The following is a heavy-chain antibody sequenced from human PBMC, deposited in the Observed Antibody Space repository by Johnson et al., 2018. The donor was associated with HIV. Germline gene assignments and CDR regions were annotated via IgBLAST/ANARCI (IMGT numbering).Heavy chain of an antibody. Sequence: VQLVESGGGLVQPGGSLRLSCAASGFTVSSNYMSWVRQAPGKGLEWVANIKQDGSEKYYVDSVKGRFTISRDNAKNSLYLQMNRLRAEDTAVYYCARYEGNYVAFDIWGQGTMVTVSS. CDR1: GFTVSSNY. CDR2: IKQDGSEK. J-gene: IGHJ3*02. CDR3: ARYEGNYVAFDI. V-gene: IGHV3-7*03. D-gene: IGHD1-7*01.